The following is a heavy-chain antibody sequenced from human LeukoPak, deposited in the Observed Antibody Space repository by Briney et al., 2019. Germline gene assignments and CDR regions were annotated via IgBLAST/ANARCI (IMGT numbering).Heavy chain of an antibody. V-gene: IGHV1-2*02. D-gene: IGHD3-10*01. CDR3: ARCGSGTDLDDCGGMDV. Sequence: ASVKVSCKASGYTFTGFYIHWVRQAPGQGPEWMGWINPNIGGTNYAQKFRGRVSLTRDTSTSTAYMELNSLRSDDTAVYYCARCGSGTDLDDCGGMDVWGKGTTVTVSS. CDR2: INPNIGGT. CDR1: GYTFTGFY. J-gene: IGHJ6*03.